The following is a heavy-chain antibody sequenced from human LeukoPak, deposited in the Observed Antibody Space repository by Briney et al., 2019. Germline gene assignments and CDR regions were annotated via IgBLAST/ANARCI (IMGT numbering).Heavy chain of an antibody. D-gene: IGHD2-2*01. Sequence: AASVKVSCKASGYTFTGYYMQWVRQAPGQGVEWMGWIYPNSGGTNYAQKFQGRVTMTRDTSISTAYMELRRLRSDDTAVYYCARVGEYCSSTSCRYYYYYMDVWGKGTTVTVSS. CDR1: GYTFTGYY. J-gene: IGHJ6*03. V-gene: IGHV1-2*02. CDR2: IYPNSGGT. CDR3: ARVGEYCSSTSCRYYYYYMDV.